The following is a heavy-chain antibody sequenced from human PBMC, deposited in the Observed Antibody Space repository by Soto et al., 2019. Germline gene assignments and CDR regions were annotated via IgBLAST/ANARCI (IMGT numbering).Heavy chain of an antibody. V-gene: IGHV4-61*01. Sequence: AXGTLSLTCTVSGGAVSSGTYYWSWIRQPPGKGLEWIGHIYFTGSTNYNPSLKSRVTMSLDTSRNQFSLKLSSVTAADTAVYYCTRGPPRVQWFDPWGLGTLVTVSS. CDR2: IYFTGST. CDR1: GGAVSSGTYY. J-gene: IGHJ5*02. CDR3: TRGPPRVQWFDP.